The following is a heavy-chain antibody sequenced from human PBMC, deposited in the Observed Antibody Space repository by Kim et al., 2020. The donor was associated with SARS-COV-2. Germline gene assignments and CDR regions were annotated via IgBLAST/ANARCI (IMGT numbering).Heavy chain of an antibody. CDR2: ISSDGRET. V-gene: IGHV3-7*01. CDR3: ARDEWLLVN. CDR1: GFSLSPYY. Sequence: GGSLRLSCVASGFSLSPYYMTWLRQAPGKGLECVAVISSDGRETYYADSVKGRFTISRDNAKNTLYLQMNSLRAEDTAVYFCARDEWLLVNWGRG. D-gene: IGHD3-9*01. J-gene: IGHJ1*01.